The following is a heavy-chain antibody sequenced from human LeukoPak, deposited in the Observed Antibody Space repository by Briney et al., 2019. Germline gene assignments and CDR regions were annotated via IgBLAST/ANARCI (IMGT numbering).Heavy chain of an antibody. D-gene: IGHD3-16*01. CDR3: AGWGNPASYYYYGMDV. Sequence: GASVKVSCKASGYTFTSYYMHWVRQAPGQGLEWMGIINPSGGSTSYAQKFQGRVTMTRDTSTSTVYMELSSLRSEDTAVYYCAGWGNPASYYYYGMDVWGQGTTVTVSS. V-gene: IGHV1-46*01. CDR2: INPSGGST. J-gene: IGHJ6*02. CDR1: GYTFTSYY.